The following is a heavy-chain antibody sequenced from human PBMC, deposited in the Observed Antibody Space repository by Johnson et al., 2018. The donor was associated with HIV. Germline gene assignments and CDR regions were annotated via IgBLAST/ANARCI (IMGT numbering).Heavy chain of an antibody. J-gene: IGHJ3*01. Sequence: QVQLVESGGGVVQPGGSLRLSCAASGFTFRIYDMQWVRQAPGKGLEWLAYIRSDGVNKQYTDSVKGRLPISRDNSKNTVYLQMNSLRDEDTSVYYCTVWRWGWSGQEPYDVWGPGTMVTVSS. CDR2: IRSDGVNK. D-gene: IGHD3-3*01. V-gene: IGHV3-30*02. CDR3: TVWRWGWSGQEPYDV. CDR1: GFTFRIYD.